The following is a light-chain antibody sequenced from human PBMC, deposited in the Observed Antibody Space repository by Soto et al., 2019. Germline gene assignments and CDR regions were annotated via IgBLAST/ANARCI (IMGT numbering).Light chain of an antibody. CDR2: DVS. Sequence: QSALTQPXSVSGSPGQSIAISCTGTSSDVGGYNYVSWYQQHPGKTPNLMIYDVSNRPSGVSNRFSGSKSGNXASLTISGLXXEDEADYXXSSYTSSSTWVFGGGTKVTVL. V-gene: IGLV2-14*01. CDR1: SSDVGGYNY. J-gene: IGLJ3*02. CDR3: SSYTSSSTWV.